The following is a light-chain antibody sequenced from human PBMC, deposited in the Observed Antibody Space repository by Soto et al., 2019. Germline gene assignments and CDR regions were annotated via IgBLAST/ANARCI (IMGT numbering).Light chain of an antibody. J-gene: IGKJ2*01. CDR1: QSVSNSY. V-gene: IGKV3-20*01. CDR3: QQYRNSLYT. Sequence: EIVLTQSPGTLSLSPGERATLSCRASQSVSNSYLAWYQQKPGQAPRLLIYGASSRATGIPDRFSGSGSGTDFTLTSSRLEPEDFAVYYCQQYRNSLYTFGQGTKLEIK. CDR2: GAS.